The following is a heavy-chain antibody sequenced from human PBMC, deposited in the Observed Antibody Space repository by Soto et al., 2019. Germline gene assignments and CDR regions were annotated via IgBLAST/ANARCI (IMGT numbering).Heavy chain of an antibody. CDR1: GGSISSYY. J-gene: IGHJ3*02. V-gene: IGHV4-59*01. CDR2: IYDSGST. CDR3: ARKPNAFCSGYKHHDAFDI. D-gene: IGHD3-3*01. Sequence: QVQLQESGLGLVKPSETLSLTCTVSGGSISSYYWSWIRQPPGKGLEWIGYIYDSGSTNYNPSLRSRVTISVDTSNNQFSLKLSSVAAAATALYYWARKPNAFCSGYKHHDAFDIWGQGTMVTVSS.